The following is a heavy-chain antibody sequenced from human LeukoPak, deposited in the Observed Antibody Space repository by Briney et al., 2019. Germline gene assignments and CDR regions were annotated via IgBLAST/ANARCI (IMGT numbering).Heavy chain of an antibody. J-gene: IGHJ4*02. CDR1: GGSFSGYY. CDR2: INHSGST. Sequence: SETLSLTCAVYGGSFSGYYWSWLRQPPGKGLEWIGEINHSGSTNYNPSLKSRVTISVDTSKNQFSLQLSSVTAADTAVYYCARAYYDSSGYGYWGQGTLVTVSS. V-gene: IGHV4-34*01. CDR3: ARAYYDSSGYGY. D-gene: IGHD3-22*01.